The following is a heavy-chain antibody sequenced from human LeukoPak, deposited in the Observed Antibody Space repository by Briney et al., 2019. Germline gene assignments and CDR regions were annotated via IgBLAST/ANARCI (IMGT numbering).Heavy chain of an antibody. D-gene: IGHD2-15*01. CDR2: IIPILGIA. CDR3: ASLVVAAANNWFDP. J-gene: IGHJ5*02. V-gene: IGHV1-69*04. Sequence: WASVKVSCKASGGTFSSYAISWVRQAPGQGLEWMGRIIPILGIANYAQKFQGRVTITADKSTSTAYMELSSLRSEDTAVYYCASLVVAAANNWFDPWGQGTLVTVSS. CDR1: GGTFSSYA.